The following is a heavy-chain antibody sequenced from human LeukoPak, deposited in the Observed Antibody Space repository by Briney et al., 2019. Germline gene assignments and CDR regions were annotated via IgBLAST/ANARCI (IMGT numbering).Heavy chain of an antibody. CDR1: GFTFSSYS. Sequence: GGPLRLSCAASGFTFSSYSMNWVRQAPGKGLEWVSSISSSSSYIYYADSVKGRFTISRDNAKNSLYLQMNSLRAEDTAVYYCARDSDGYNDYWGQGTLVTVSS. D-gene: IGHD5-24*01. CDR3: ARDSDGYNDY. CDR2: ISSSSSYI. V-gene: IGHV3-21*01. J-gene: IGHJ4*02.